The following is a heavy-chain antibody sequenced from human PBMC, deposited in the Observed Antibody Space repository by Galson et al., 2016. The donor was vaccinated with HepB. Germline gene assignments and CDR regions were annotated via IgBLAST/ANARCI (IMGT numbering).Heavy chain of an antibody. Sequence: SLRLSCAASGFIFSNAWMNWVRQAPGKGLEWVGRIKSNTDVGTTDYAAPVKGRFTISRDDSKNTLYLQMNSLKTEDTAVYYCTTGTAAGTGYWGQGTLVTVSS. V-gene: IGHV3-15*07. CDR1: GFIFSNAW. CDR2: IKSNTDVGTT. D-gene: IGHD6-13*01. CDR3: TTGTAAGTGY. J-gene: IGHJ4*02.